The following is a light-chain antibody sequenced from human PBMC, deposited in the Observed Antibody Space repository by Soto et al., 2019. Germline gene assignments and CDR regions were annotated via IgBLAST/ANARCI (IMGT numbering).Light chain of an antibody. CDR1: QSVSSN. V-gene: IGKV3-15*01. CDR2: GAS. CDR3: QQYTNWPRT. J-gene: IGKJ1*01. Sequence: IVMTQSPATLSVSPGERATLSCRASQSVSSNLAWYQQKPGQAPRLLIYGASTRATGIPATFSGSGSGTDFTLTISSLQSAEFAVYYCQQYTNWPRTFGLGTKVEIK.